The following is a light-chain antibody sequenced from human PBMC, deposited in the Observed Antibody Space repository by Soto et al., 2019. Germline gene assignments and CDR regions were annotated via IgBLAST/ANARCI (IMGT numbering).Light chain of an antibody. V-gene: IGLV2-14*01. CDR2: EVS. J-gene: IGLJ2*01. Sequence: QSALTQPASVSGSPGQSITISCTGTSSDVGGYNYVSWYQQHPGKAPKLIIYEVSNRPSGVSNRFSGSKSGNTASLTISGLQAEDEADYYCSSYTGSNTLLIFGGGTKLTVL. CDR3: SSYTGSNTLLI. CDR1: SSDVGGYNY.